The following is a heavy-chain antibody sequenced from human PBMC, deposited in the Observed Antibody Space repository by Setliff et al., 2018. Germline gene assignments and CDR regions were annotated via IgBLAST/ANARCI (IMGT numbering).Heavy chain of an antibody. CDR3: VGRDFSGGDS. Sequence: PSETLSLTCTVSGGSLRTNTYFWGWIRQPPGKGLEWIGSAYYDGDTYYNPSLKSRVTISISADTSNKSFSLNLFSVTAADTAVYYCVGRDFSGGDSWGHGTLVTVSS. CDR2: AYYDGDT. J-gene: IGHJ5*01. D-gene: IGHD6-25*01. V-gene: IGHV4-39*02. CDR1: GGSLRTNTYF.